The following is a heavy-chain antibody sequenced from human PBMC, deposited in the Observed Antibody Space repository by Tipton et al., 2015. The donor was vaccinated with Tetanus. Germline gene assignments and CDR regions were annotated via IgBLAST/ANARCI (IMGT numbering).Heavy chain of an antibody. V-gene: IGHV3-23*01. Sequence: SLRLSCAASGFTFKSYTMNWVRQAPGNGLKWIAAISGSRLTPYYADSVKGRFTISRDNSKNTLSLQLNNLRADDTAIYYCAKEALGVLNLWGKGTTVIVSS. D-gene: IGHD3-16*01. J-gene: IGHJ6*04. CDR3: AKEALGVLNL. CDR2: ISGSRLTP. CDR1: GFTFKSYT.